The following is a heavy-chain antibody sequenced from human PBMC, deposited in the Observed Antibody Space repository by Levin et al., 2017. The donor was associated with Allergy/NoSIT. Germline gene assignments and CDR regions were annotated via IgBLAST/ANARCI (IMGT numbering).Heavy chain of an antibody. V-gene: IGHV3-30*18. Sequence: SCAASGFTFSSYGMHWVRQAPGKGLEWVAVISYDGSNKYYADSVKGRFTISRDNSKNTLYLQMNSLRAEDTAVYYCAKDLSIAAVVSLGLFDYWGQGTLVTVSS. J-gene: IGHJ4*02. CDR1: GFTFSSYG. CDR2: ISYDGSNK. D-gene: IGHD6-13*01. CDR3: AKDLSIAAVVSLGLFDY.